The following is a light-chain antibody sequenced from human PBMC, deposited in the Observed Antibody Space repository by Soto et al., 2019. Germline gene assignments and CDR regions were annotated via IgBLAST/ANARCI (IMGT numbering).Light chain of an antibody. CDR1: QSLSSSY. CDR2: AAS. Sequence: EIVLTQFPGTLSLSPEERATLSCRPSQSLSSSYLVWYQQKPGQAPRLLIYAASRRATGIPDRFSGSGSATEYTLTISRLEPEDSAVYYCQQQGTFGQGTKLEIK. J-gene: IGKJ2*01. V-gene: IGKV3-20*01. CDR3: QQQGT.